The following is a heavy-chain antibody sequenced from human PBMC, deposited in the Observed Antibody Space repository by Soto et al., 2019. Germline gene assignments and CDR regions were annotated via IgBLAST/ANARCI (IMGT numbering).Heavy chain of an antibody. CDR3: TKDRYCSSTSCYAGYY. V-gene: IGHV3-23*01. CDR1: GFPFSSYA. Sequence: GGSLRLSCAASGFPFSSYAMSWVRQAPGKGLEWVSGISGSGGSTSVADSVKGRFTISRDNSKNTLYLQMNSLRAEDTAVYYCTKDRYCSSTSCYAGYYWGQGTLVTVSS. D-gene: IGHD2-2*01. J-gene: IGHJ4*02. CDR2: ISGSGGST.